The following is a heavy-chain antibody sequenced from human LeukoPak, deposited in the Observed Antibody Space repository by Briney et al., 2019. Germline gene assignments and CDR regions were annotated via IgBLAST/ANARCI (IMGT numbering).Heavy chain of an antibody. CDR3: ARGVQDFDY. J-gene: IGHJ4*02. CDR2: IWYDGSKK. CDR1: GFTFSSYG. Sequence: GGSLRLSSAASGFTFSSYGMHWVRQAPGKGLEWVAVIWYDGSKKYYADSVKGRFTISRDNSKNTLYLQMNSLRAEDTAVYYCARGVQDFDYWGQGTLVTVSS. V-gene: IGHV3-33*01.